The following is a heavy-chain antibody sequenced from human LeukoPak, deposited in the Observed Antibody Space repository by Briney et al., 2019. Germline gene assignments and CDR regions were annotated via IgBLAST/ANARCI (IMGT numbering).Heavy chain of an antibody. CDR2: ITDDGNKK. D-gene: IGHD6-13*01. CDR1: GFTGTFYG. J-gene: IGHJ4*02. Sequence: GRSLRLSCADSGFTGTFYGMHWVRQAPGKGLEWLAVITDDGNKKYYGDSVKGRFTISRDNSKNTMYLQMDSLRGEDTAVYYCAKDPHSSSWYYFDSWGQGTLVTVSS. CDR3: AKDPHSSSWYYFDS. V-gene: IGHV3-30*18.